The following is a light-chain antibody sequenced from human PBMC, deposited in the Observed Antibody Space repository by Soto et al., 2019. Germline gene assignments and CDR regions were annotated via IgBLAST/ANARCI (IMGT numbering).Light chain of an antibody. CDR1: SSDVGGYNF. J-gene: IGLJ1*01. CDR3: SSYTSSGTRYV. CDR2: DVS. Sequence: QSVLTQPASVSGSPGQSITISCTGTSSDVGGYNFVSWYQQHPGKAPKLMIYDVSNRPSGVSNRFSGSKSGNTASLTISGLQAEDEADYYCSSYTSSGTRYVFGTGTKLTVL. V-gene: IGLV2-14*01.